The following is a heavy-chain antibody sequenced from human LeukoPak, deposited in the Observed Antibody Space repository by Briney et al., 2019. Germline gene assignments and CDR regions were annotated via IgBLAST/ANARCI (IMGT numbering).Heavy chain of an antibody. Sequence: ASVTVSFKGSGYTFTEYYMHWVGQAPGQGGEGMGWINPNSGGKNYLQKLQGRVTKNRDRAISTAYIELSSLRSDDTAVYYCAIYVKSVLRFCECLLYNLFHPWGQGTLLTVSS. V-gene: IGHV1-2*02. D-gene: IGHD3-3*01. CDR3: AIYVKSVLRFCECLLYNLFHP. CDR1: GYTFTEYY. J-gene: IGHJ5*02. CDR2: INPNSGGK.